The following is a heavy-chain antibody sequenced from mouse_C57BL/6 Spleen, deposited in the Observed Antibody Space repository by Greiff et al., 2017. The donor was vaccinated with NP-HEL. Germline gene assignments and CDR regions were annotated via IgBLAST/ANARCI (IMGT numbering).Heavy chain of an antibody. CDR1: GYTFTSYW. CDR3: ARSYDGYPYAMDY. Sequence: VQLQQPGAELVKPGASVKMSCKASGYTFTSYWITWVKQRPGQGLEWIGDIYPGSGSTNYNEKFKSKATLTVDTSSSTAYMQLSSLTSEGSAVYYCARSYDGYPYAMDYWGQGTSVTVSS. J-gene: IGHJ4*01. CDR2: IYPGSGST. D-gene: IGHD2-3*01. V-gene: IGHV1-55*01.